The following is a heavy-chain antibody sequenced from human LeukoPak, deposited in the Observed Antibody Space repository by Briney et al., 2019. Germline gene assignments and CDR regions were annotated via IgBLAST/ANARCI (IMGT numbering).Heavy chain of an antibody. CDR1: GYTFISYG. CDR2: ISGYNGNT. V-gene: IGHV1-18*01. J-gene: IGHJ5*02. D-gene: IGHD4-11*01. Sequence: ASVKVSCKASGYTFISYGISWVRQAPGQGREWMGWISGYNGNTNYGQKFQGRVTLTTDTSTSTAYMELRSLRSDDTAVYYCARDDYSKANWFDPWGQGILVTVSS. CDR3: ARDDYSKANWFDP.